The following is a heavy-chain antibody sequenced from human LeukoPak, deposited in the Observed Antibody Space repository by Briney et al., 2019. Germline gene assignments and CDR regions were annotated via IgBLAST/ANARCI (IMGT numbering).Heavy chain of an antibody. CDR3: ARRGDCSSTSCYRGYYYYYYMDV. CDR2: ISGSGDKI. V-gene: IGHV3-23*01. Sequence: QSGGSLRLSCAASGFTFSSYGMSWVRQAPGKGLEWVSVISGSGDKIYYADSYGDSVKGRFTMSRDNSKNTLYLQMNSLRAEDTAVYYCARRGDCSSTSCYRGYYYYYYMDVWGKGTTVTVSS. J-gene: IGHJ6*03. D-gene: IGHD2-2*02. CDR1: GFTFSSYG.